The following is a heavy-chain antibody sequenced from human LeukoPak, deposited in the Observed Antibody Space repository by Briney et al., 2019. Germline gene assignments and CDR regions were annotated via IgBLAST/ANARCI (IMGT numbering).Heavy chain of an antibody. Sequence: SETLSLTCTVSGGSISSYYWSWSRQPPGKGLEWIGYIYYSGSTNYNPSLKSRVTISVDTSKNQFSLKLSSVTAADTAVYYCAKGSYWFDPWGQGTLVTVSS. CDR3: AKGSYWFDP. CDR2: IYYSGST. D-gene: IGHD3-16*02. V-gene: IGHV4-59*01. CDR1: GGSISSYY. J-gene: IGHJ5*02.